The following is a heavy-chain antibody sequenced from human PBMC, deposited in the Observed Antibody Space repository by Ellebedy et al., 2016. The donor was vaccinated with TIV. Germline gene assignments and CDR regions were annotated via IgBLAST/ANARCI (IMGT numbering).Heavy chain of an antibody. CDR3: ARKRGGLGWYYFDY. CDR2: ITQDGSAK. J-gene: IGHJ4*02. CDR1: GFSFSSHW. D-gene: IGHD6-19*01. Sequence: GESLKISCAASGFSFSSHWMTLVRQAPGKGLEWVANITQDGSAKNSVDSVKGRFTISRDNSKTTLYLQMNSLRAEDTAVYYCARKRGGLGWYYFDYWGQGTLVTVSS. V-gene: IGHV3-7*03.